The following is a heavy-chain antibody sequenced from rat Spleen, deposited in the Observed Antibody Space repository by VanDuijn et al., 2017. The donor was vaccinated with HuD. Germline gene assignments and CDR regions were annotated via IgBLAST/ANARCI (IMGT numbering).Heavy chain of an antibody. CDR2: FSYDGITT. CDR3: ARAGYLRDWYFDF. V-gene: IGHV5-29*01. J-gene: IGHJ1*01. CDR1: RFTLNNYG. Sequence: EVQLVESGGGLVQPGRSLRLSCAASRFTLNNYGMAWVRQAPTKGPEWVPTFSYDGITTYYRDSVKGRFTISRDDAKSHLYLQMDSLRSEDTATYYCARAGYLRDWYFDFWGPGTMVTVSS. D-gene: IGHD2-2*01.